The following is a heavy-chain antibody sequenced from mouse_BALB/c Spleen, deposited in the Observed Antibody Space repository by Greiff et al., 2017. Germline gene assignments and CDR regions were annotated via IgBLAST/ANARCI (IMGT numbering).Heavy chain of an antibody. Sequence: EVKLVESGGGLVKPGGSLKLSCAASGFTFSSYTMSWVRQTPEKRLEWVATISSGGSYTYYPDSVKGRFTISRDNAKNTLYLQMSSLKSEDTAMYYCTRQAVGLDYWGQGTTLTVSS. J-gene: IGHJ2*01. V-gene: IGHV5-6-4*01. D-gene: IGHD3-2*02. CDR3: TRQAVGLDY. CDR1: GFTFSSYT. CDR2: ISSGGSYT.